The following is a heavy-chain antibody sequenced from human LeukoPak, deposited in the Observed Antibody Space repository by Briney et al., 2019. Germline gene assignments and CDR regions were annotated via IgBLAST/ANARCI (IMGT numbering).Heavy chain of an antibody. J-gene: IGHJ4*02. Sequence: GGSLRLSCAASGSTFSDYYMSWIRQAPGKGLEWVSYITNSGTSTAYADSVKGRFTISRDNAKNSLYLQMNSLRAEDTAVYYCATYYYASGSSDWGQGTLVTVSS. CDR3: ATYYYASGSSD. V-gene: IGHV3-11*03. CDR1: GSTFSDYY. CDR2: ITNSGTST. D-gene: IGHD3-10*01.